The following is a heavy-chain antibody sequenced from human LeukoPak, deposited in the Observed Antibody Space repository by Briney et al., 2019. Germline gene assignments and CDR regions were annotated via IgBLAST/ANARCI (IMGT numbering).Heavy chain of an antibody. CDR3: ARVYGGPHYFDY. CDR2: ITTATSSYI. D-gene: IGHD2-15*01. V-gene: IGHV3-21*01. CDR1: GFTFSSHD. J-gene: IGHJ4*02. Sequence: NPGGSLRLSCAASGFTFSSHDMNWVRQAPGKGLEWVSSITTATSSYIYYADSVKGRFTISRDDAKNSLYLQMDSLRAEDTAVYYCARVYGGPHYFDYWGQGTLVTVSS.